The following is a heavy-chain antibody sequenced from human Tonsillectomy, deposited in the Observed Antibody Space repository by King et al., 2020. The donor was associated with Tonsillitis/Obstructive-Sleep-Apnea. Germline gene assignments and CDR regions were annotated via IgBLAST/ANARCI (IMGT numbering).Heavy chain of an antibody. CDR3: ARHSYVVTGHFYYFDY. CDR2: IYYTGST. D-gene: IGHD3-9*01. Sequence: QLQESGPGLVKPSETLSLTCTVSGGSITSSTYYWGWIRQTPGKGLEWVASIYYTGSTYYNPSLEGRVTISVDTSKNDFSLKLSSVTAADTALYYCARHSYVVTGHFYYFDYWGQGSVVTVSS. J-gene: IGHJ4*02. V-gene: IGHV4-39*01. CDR1: GGSITSSTYY.